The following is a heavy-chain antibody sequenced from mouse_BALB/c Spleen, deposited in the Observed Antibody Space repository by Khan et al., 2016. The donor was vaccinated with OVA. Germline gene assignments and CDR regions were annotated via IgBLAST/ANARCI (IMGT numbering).Heavy chain of an antibody. D-gene: IGHD2-12*01. V-gene: IGHV1S132*01. J-gene: IGHJ3*01. Sequence: QVQLQQSGAELVRPGASVKLSCKTSGYIFTSYWIHWVKQRSGQGLEWIARIYPGTGSTHYNEKFKGKSTLTADNSSSTAYMQLSSLKSEDSAVYFCARHGINDEAWFAYWGQGTLVTVSA. CDR1: GYIFTSYW. CDR2: IYPGTGST. CDR3: ARHGINDEAWFAY.